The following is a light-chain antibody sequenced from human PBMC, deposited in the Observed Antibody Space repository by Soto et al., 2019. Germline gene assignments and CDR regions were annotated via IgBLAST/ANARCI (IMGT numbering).Light chain of an antibody. V-gene: IGLV1-47*01. Sequence: QSVLTQPPSASGTPGQRVTISCSGRSSNIGSNYVYWYQQLPGAAPKLLIYRSNQRPSGVPDRFSGSKSGTSASLAISGLRSEDEADYYCASWDDRLSGFYVFGTGTKVTVL. CDR1: SSNIGSNY. CDR3: ASWDDRLSGFYV. J-gene: IGLJ1*01. CDR2: RSN.